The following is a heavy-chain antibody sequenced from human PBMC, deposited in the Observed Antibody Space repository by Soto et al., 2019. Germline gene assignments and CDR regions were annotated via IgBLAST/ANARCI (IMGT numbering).Heavy chain of an antibody. CDR3: AKDHVVPAAPPGY. Sequence: GGSLRLSCAAAGFTFSSYGMHWVRQAPGKGLEWVAVISYDGSNKYYADSVKGRFTISRDNSKNTLYLQMNSLRAEDTAVYYCAKDHVVPAAPPGYWGQGTLVTVSS. J-gene: IGHJ4*02. CDR1: GFTFSSYG. CDR2: ISYDGSNK. V-gene: IGHV3-30*18. D-gene: IGHD2-2*01.